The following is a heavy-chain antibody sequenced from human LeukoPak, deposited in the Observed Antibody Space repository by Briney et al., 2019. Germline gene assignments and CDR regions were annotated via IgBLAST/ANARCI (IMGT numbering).Heavy chain of an antibody. CDR2: INRNGNT. Sequence: SETLSLTCAISDEPFSGYYWGWIRQPPGKGLELIGEINRNGNTDYNPSLKSRVSMSIDTSKNQFSLKLSSVTAADTAVYYCASGISGLYFDYWGQGTLVTVSS. V-gene: IGHV4-34*01. J-gene: IGHJ4*02. CDR1: DEPFSGYY. D-gene: IGHD3-10*01. CDR3: ASGISGLYFDY.